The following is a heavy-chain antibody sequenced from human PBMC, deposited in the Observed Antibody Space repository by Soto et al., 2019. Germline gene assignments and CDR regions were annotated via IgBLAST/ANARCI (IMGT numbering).Heavy chain of an antibody. CDR2: IYYSGST. CDR3: ASSGGSGSYYASDY. Sequence: QVQLQESGPGLVKPSQTLSLTCTVSGGSISSGGYYWSWIRQHPGKGLEWIGYIYYSGSTYYTPSLNSRVTRSVDTSKNPFSLKLSSVTAADTAVYYCASSGGSGSYYASDYWGQGTLVTVSS. D-gene: IGHD3-10*01. CDR1: GGSISSGGYY. J-gene: IGHJ4*02. V-gene: IGHV4-31*03.